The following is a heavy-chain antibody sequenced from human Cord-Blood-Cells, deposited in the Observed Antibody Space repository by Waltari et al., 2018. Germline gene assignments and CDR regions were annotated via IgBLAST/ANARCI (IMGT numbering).Heavy chain of an antibody. Sequence: QVQLQESGPGLVPPSETLSLTCAVSGYSLSSSYSWGWTRQPPGKGLELIGSIYHGGSTYYNPSLKSRVTISVYTSKNQFSLKLSSVTAADTAVYYCARELEQLVHFDYWGQGTLVTVSS. V-gene: IGHV4-38-2*02. J-gene: IGHJ4*02. CDR3: ARELEQLVHFDY. CDR2: IYHGGST. CDR1: GYSLSSSYS. D-gene: IGHD6-6*01.